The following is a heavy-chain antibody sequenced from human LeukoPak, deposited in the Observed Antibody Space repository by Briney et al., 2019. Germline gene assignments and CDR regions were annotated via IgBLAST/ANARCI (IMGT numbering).Heavy chain of an antibody. CDR2: ISPSGGIT. J-gene: IGHJ3*02. CDR3: AKEGPSRITMIVVVIDAFDI. Sequence: GGSLRLSCAASGFTFSSHGMNWVRQAPGKGLEWVSGISPSGGITYYTDSVKGRFTISRDNSKNTQSLQMNSLRAEDTAVYYCAKEGPSRITMIVVVIDAFDIWGQGTMVTVSS. V-gene: IGHV3-23*01. D-gene: IGHD3-22*01. CDR1: GFTFSSHG.